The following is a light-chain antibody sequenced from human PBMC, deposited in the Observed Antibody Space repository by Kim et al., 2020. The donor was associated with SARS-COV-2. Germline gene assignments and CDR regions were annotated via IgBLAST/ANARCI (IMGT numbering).Light chain of an antibody. CDR1: QGINND. CDR2: AAS. CDR3: QKYDGAPWT. Sequence: DIQMTQSPSSLSASVGDRVTITCRASQGINNDLAWYQQKPGKVPKVLIYAASALQSGVPSRFSGSGSGTDFTLTISSLQPEDVGTYYCQKYDGAPWTFGRGTKVDIK. V-gene: IGKV1-27*01. J-gene: IGKJ1*01.